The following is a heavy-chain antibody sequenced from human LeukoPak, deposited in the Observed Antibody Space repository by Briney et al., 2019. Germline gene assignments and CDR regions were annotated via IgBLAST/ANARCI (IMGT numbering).Heavy chain of an antibody. CDR2: IYYSGST. CDR1: GGSISSYY. J-gene: IGHJ6*02. V-gene: IGHV4-59*08. Sequence: SETLSLTCTVSGGSISSYYWSWIRQPPGKGLEWIGYIYYSGSTNYNPSLKSRVTISVDTSKNQFSLKLSSVTAADTAVYYCARIQWYRYYYGMDVWGQGTTVTVSS. D-gene: IGHD2-2*01. CDR3: ARIQWYRYYYGMDV.